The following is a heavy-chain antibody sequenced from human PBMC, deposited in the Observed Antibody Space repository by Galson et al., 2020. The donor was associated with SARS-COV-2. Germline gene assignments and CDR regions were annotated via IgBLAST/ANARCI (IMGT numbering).Heavy chain of an antibody. CDR3: ARVIMDYDFWSGYAPKYYYMDV. CDR1: GGSISSSSYY. D-gene: IGHD3-3*01. CDR2: IYYSGST. J-gene: IGHJ6*03. Sequence: SETLSLTCTVSGGSISSSSYYWGWIRQPPGKGLEWIGSIYYSGSTYYNPSLTSRVTISVDTSKNQFSLKLSSVTAADTAVYYCARVIMDYDFWSGYAPKYYYMDVWGKGTTVTVSS. V-gene: IGHV4-39*07.